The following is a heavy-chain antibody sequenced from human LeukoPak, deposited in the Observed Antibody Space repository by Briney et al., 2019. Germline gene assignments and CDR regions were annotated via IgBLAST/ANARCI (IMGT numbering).Heavy chain of an antibody. V-gene: IGHV1-69*13. Sequence: SVKVSCKASGDTFSSYGITWVRQAPGQGLEWVGVIIPIFGAPNYAQKFQGRVTITADESTRTAYMELSRLTSEDTAIYYCTSRGDYWGQGTLVTVSS. J-gene: IGHJ4*02. CDR1: GDTFSSYG. D-gene: IGHD3-10*01. CDR2: IIPIFGAP. CDR3: TSRGDY.